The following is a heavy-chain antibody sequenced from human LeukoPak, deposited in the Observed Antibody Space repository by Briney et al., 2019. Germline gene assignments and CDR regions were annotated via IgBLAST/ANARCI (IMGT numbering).Heavy chain of an antibody. CDR2: INPSGGTT. J-gene: IGHJ1*01. CDR1: GYPFTSYY. Sequence: ASVKVSCKASGYPFTSYYMHWVRQAPGQGLEWMGVINPSGGTTSYAQKFQGRVTMTRDTSTSTVYMELSSLRPEDTAVYYCARGTGIGAAVSSLLQYWGQGTLVTVFS. V-gene: IGHV1-46*01. CDR3: ARGTGIGAAVSSLLQY. D-gene: IGHD6-13*01.